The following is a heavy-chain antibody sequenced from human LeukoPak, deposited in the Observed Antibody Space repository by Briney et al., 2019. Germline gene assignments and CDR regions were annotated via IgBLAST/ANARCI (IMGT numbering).Heavy chain of an antibody. CDR2: INPNSGGT. J-gene: IGHJ4*02. Sequence: ASVKVSCKASGYTFTGYYMHWVRQAPGQGLEWMGWINPNSGGTNYAQKFQGRVTMTRDTSISTAHMELSRLRSDDTAVYYCARGGTGFGELLHQYFDCWGQGTLVTVSS. D-gene: IGHD3-10*01. CDR3: ARGGTGFGELLHQYFDC. CDR1: GYTFTGYY. V-gene: IGHV1-2*02.